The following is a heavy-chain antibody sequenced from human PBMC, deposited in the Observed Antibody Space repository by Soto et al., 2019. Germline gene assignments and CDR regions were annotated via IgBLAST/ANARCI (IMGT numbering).Heavy chain of an antibody. CDR3: ARVTEWLQPDY. CDR1: GGSISSYY. V-gene: IGHV4-59*01. CDR2: IYYSGST. D-gene: IGHD5-12*01. Sequence: TLSLTCTVSGGSISSYYWSWIRQPPGKGLEWIGYIYYSGSTNYNPSLKSRVTISVDTSKNQFSLKLSSVTAADTAVYYCARVTEWLQPDYWGQGTLVTSPQ. J-gene: IGHJ4*02.